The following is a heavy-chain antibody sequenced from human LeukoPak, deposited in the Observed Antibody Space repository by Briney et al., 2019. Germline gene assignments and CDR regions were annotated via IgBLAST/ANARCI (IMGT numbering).Heavy chain of an antibody. CDR3: AKEEHSGSYSDY. J-gene: IGHJ4*02. CDR2: IYSGGST. Sequence: GGSLRLSCAASGFTFSNAWMSWVRQAPGKGLEWVSVIYSGGSTYYADSVKGRFTISRDNSKNTLYLQMNSLRAEDTAVYYCAKEEHSGSYSDYWGQGTLVTVSS. CDR1: GFTFSNAW. D-gene: IGHD1-26*01. V-gene: IGHV3-66*01.